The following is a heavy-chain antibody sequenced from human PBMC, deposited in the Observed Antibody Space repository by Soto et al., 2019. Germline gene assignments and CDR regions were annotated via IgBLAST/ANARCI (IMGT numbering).Heavy chain of an antibody. CDR1: GYTFTSYY. CDR2: INPSGGST. Sequence: ASVKVSCKASGYTFTSYYMHWVRQAPGQGLEWMGIINPSGGSTSYAQKFQGRVTMTRDTSTSTVYMELSSLRSEDTAVFYCAASTGPGYYFDHWGQGTLVTVSS. J-gene: IGHJ4*02. CDR3: AASTGPGYYFDH. D-gene: IGHD4-17*01. V-gene: IGHV1-46*01.